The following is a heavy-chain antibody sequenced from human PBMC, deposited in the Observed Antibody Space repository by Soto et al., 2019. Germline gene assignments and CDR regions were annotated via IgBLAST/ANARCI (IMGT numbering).Heavy chain of an antibody. J-gene: IGHJ4*02. V-gene: IGHV3-23*01. D-gene: IGHD2-21*01. Sequence: EVQLLESGGGLVQPGGSLRLSCAASGFTFSSCAMSWVRQAPAKGLEWVSAIRDSDSGGTTYYADSVKGRFTISRDDSKNTLDLQMSSLRAEDTAMYYCAKVRVGIDVDFDYWGQGALVTVSS. CDR2: IRDSDSGGTT. CDR1: GFTFSSCA. CDR3: AKVRVGIDVDFDY.